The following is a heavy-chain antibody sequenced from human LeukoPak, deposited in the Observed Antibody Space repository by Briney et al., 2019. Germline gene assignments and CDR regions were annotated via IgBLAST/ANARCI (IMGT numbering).Heavy chain of an antibody. J-gene: IGHJ3*02. Sequence: SETLSLTCTVSGGSISSGDYYWSWLRQPPGKGLEWFGYIYYSASTYYNPSLKSRVTISGETSKSQFSLKLSSVTAADTAVYYCARPYAGIGDAFDIWGQGTMVTVSS. CDR1: GGSISSGDYY. D-gene: IGHD2-8*01. CDR2: IYYSAST. CDR3: ARPYAGIGDAFDI. V-gene: IGHV4-30-4*08.